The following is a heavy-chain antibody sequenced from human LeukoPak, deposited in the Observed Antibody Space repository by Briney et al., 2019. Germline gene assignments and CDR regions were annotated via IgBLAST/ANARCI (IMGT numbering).Heavy chain of an antibody. Sequence: SETLSLTCTVSGGSISSYYWSWIRQPPGKGLEWIGYIYYSGSTYYNPSLKSRVTISVDTSKNQFSLKLSSVTAADTAVYYCATGEAKQSYYYYMDVWGKGTTVTVSS. J-gene: IGHJ6*03. CDR3: ATGEAKQSYYYYMDV. CDR1: GGSISSYY. CDR2: IYYSGST. D-gene: IGHD6-19*01. V-gene: IGHV4-59*08.